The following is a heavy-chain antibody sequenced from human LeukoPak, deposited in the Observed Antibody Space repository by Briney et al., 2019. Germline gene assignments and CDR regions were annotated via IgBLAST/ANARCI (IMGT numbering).Heavy chain of an antibody. V-gene: IGHV3-11*01. CDR2: ISSSGSTI. CDR1: GFTFSDYY. Sequence: PGGSLRLSCAASGFTFSDYYMSWIRQAPGKGLEWVSYISSSGSTIYYADSVKGRFTIFRDNAKNSLYLQMNSLRAEDTAVYYCARGDGGYSYGYSYSPFDYWGQGTLVTVSS. CDR3: ARGDGGYSYGYSYSPFDY. D-gene: IGHD5-18*01. J-gene: IGHJ4*02.